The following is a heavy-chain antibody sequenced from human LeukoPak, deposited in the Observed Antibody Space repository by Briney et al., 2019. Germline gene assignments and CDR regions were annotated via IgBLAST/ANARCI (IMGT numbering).Heavy chain of an antibody. CDR3: ARNSCSGGSCYDNRGYFDY. J-gene: IGHJ4*02. V-gene: IGHV4-39*01. Sequence: SETLSLTCTVSGGSIGSSSYYWGWIRQPPGKGLEWIGSIYYSGSTYYNPSLKSRVTISVDTSKNQFSLKLSSVTAADTAVYFCARNSCSGGSCYDNRGYFDYWGQGTLVTVSS. CDR2: IYYSGST. D-gene: IGHD2-15*01. CDR1: GGSIGSSSYY.